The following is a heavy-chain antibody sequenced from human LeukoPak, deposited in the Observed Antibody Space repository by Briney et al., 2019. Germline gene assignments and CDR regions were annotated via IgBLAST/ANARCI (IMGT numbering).Heavy chain of an antibody. V-gene: IGHV4-59*01. D-gene: IGHD6-13*01. CDR3: ARAAAAAPAEYFQH. J-gene: IGHJ1*01. CDR1: GGSISSYY. CDR2: IYYSGST. Sequence: SETLSLTCTVSGGSISSYYWSWIRQPPGKGLEWIGYIYYSGSTNYNPSLKSRVTISVDTSKNQFSLKLSSVIAADTAVCYCARAAAAAPAEYFQHWGQGTLVTVSS.